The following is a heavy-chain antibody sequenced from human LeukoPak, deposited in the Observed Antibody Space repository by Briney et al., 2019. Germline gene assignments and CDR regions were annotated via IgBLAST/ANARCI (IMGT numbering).Heavy chain of an antibody. D-gene: IGHD3-10*01. J-gene: IGHJ4*02. CDR1: GGSISSGGYY. Sequence: SETLSLTCTVSGGSISSGGYYWSWIRQHPGKGLEWIGYIYYSGSTYYNPSLKSRVTISVDTSKNQFSLKLSSVTAADTAVYYCARSRVRGVFDYWSQGTLVTVSS. CDR3: ARSRVRGVFDY. V-gene: IGHV4-31*03. CDR2: IYYSGST.